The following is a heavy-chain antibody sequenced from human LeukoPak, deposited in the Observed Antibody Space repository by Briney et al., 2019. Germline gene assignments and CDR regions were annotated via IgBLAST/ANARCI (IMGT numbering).Heavy chain of an antibody. Sequence: SQTLSLTCTVSGGSISSGSYYWSWIRQPAGKALKWIGRIYSSGSTNYNPSLKSRVTISVDTSKNQFSLKLSSVTAADTAMYYCARELSPRDGKGYYFDYWGQGTLVTVSS. CDR3: ARELSPRDGKGYYFDY. CDR1: GGSISSGSYY. J-gene: IGHJ4*02. D-gene: IGHD2-21*02. V-gene: IGHV4-61*02. CDR2: IYSSGST.